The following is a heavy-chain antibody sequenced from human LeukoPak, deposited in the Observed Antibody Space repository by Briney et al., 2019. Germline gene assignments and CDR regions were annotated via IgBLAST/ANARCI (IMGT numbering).Heavy chain of an antibody. D-gene: IGHD4-17*01. J-gene: IGHJ4*02. V-gene: IGHV1-2*02. CDR2: INPDTDDT. Sequence: ASVKVSCKTSGYTFIDSYIHWVRQAPGQGLEWMGWINPDTDDTVYAQKFQDRVKMTRDTSINTAHMELSRLTSDDTAVYYCARPDYGDDDSPGRHDWGQGTQVTVSS. CDR1: GYTFIDSY. CDR3: ARPDYGDDDSPGRHD.